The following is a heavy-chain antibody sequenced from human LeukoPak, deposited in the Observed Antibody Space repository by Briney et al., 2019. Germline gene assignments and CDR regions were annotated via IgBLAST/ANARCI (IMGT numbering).Heavy chain of an antibody. CDR3: ARSTHNYYYDSSGPRGDLWY. Sequence: GASVKVSCKASGGTFSSYAISWVRQAPGQGLEWVGGIIPIFGTANYAQKFQGRVTITTDESTSTAYMELSSLRSEDTAVYYCARSTHNYYYDSSGPRGDLWYWGQGTLVTVSS. CDR2: IIPIFGTA. V-gene: IGHV1-69*05. CDR1: GGTFSSYA. D-gene: IGHD3-22*01. J-gene: IGHJ4*02.